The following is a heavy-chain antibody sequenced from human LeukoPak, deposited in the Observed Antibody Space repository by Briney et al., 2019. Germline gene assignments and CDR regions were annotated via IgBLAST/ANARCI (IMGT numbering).Heavy chain of an antibody. V-gene: IGHV1-8*02. J-gene: IGHJ3*02. CDR1: GYTFTSYG. CDR2: MNPNSGNT. D-gene: IGHD3-22*01. Sequence: GASVKVSCKASGYTFTSYGISWVRQAPGQGLEWMGWMNPNSGNTGYAQKFQGRVTMTRNTSISTAYMELSSLRSEDTAVYYCARGAPFYYDSTLDIWGQGTMVPVSS. CDR3: ARGAPFYYDSTLDI.